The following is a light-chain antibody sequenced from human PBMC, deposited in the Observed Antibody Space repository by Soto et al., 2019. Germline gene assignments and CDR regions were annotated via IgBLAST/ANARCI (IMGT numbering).Light chain of an antibody. J-gene: IGLJ3*02. V-gene: IGLV2-14*01. Sequence: QSVLTQPASVSGSPGQSITISCTGTSSDVGTYNYVSWYQHRPGKAPKLMIYDVSYRPSGVSTRFSGSKSANTASLTISGLQAEDEADYYCSSYTTSNTQVFGGGTKLNVL. CDR1: SSDVGTYNY. CDR2: DVS. CDR3: SSYTTSNTQV.